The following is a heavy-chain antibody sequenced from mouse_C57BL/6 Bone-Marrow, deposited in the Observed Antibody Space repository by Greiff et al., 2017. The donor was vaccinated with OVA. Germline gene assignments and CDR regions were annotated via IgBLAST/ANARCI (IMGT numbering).Heavy chain of an antibody. CDR2: IWTGGGT. V-gene: IGHV2-9-1*01. J-gene: IGHJ4*01. D-gene: IGHD1-1*01. CDR1: GFSLTSYA. CDR3: ARYFPYYYGSSSYAMDY. Sequence: VQLQQSGPGLVAPSQSLSITCTVSGFSLTSYAISWVRQPPGKGLEWLGVIWTGGGTNYNSALKSRLSISKDNSKSQVFLKMNSLQTDDTARYYCARYFPYYYGSSSYAMDYWGQGTSVTVSS.